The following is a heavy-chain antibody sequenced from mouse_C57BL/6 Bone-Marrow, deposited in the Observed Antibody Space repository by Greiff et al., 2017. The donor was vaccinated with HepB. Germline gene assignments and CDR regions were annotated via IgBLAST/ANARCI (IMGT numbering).Heavy chain of an antibody. CDR1: GYTFPSYG. D-gene: IGHD1-1*01. CDR3: ANYYGSLYYFDY. CDR2: IYIGNGYT. V-gene: IGHV1-58*01. Sequence: VQLQQSGAELVRPGSSVKMSCKTSGYTFPSYGINWVKQRPGQGLEWIGYIYIGNGYTEYNEKFKGKATLTADKSSSTAYMELRSLTSEDSAVYFCANYYGSLYYFDYWGQGTTLTVSS. J-gene: IGHJ2*01.